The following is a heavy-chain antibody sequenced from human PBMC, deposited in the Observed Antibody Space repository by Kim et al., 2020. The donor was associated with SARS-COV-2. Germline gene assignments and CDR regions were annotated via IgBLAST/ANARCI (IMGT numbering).Heavy chain of an antibody. Sequence: GGSLRLSCAASGFTFSSYGMHWVRQAPGKGLEWVAVISYDGSNKYYADSVKGRFTISRDNSKNTLYLQMNSLRAEDTAVYYCAKEKVVVPAAIPEPYFDYWGQGTLVTVSS. D-gene: IGHD2-2*02. V-gene: IGHV3-30*18. CDR1: GFTFSSYG. CDR2: ISYDGSNK. J-gene: IGHJ4*02. CDR3: AKEKVVVPAAIPEPYFDY.